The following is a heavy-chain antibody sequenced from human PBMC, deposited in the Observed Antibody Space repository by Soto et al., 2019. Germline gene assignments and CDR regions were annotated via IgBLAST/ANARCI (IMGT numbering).Heavy chain of an antibody. CDR3: AKGGVTGKFDS. CDR2: IRGSGGGT. CDR1: GFTFHTFA. Sequence: EVQLLESGGGLVQPGGSLRLSCAASGFTFHTFAMSWVRQAPGKGLEWVSAIRGSGGGTYFADSVEGRFAVSSDNSKNTLYLQMDSLTADDTAFYYCAKGGVTGKFDSWGQGTLVTVSS. V-gene: IGHV3-23*01. D-gene: IGHD2-21*02. J-gene: IGHJ4*02.